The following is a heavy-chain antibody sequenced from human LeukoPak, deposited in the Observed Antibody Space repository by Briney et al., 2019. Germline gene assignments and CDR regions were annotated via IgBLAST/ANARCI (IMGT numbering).Heavy chain of an antibody. D-gene: IGHD2-15*01. V-gene: IGHV4-39*01. J-gene: IGHJ3*01. CDR1: GGSISSSSYY. CDR3: ARYCNAGACSMFKTFDV. CDR2: IYYSGST. Sequence: SETLSLTCTVSGGSISSSSYYWGWIRQPPGKGLEWIGSIYYSGSTYYNPSLQSRVTISVDTSKNQFSLKVSSVTAADTAVYYCARYCNAGACSMFKTFDVWGQGTMVAVSS.